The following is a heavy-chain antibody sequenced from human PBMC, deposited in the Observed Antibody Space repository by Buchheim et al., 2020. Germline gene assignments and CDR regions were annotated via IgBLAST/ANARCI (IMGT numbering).Heavy chain of an antibody. CDR2: IYYSGST. V-gene: IGHV4-31*03. D-gene: IGHD3-9*01. CDR1: GGSISSGGYY. Sequence: QVQLQESGPGLVKPSQTLSLTCTVSGGSISSGGYYWSWIRQHPGKGLEWIGYIYYSGSTYYNPSLKSRVTISVDTSKNQFSLKLSSVTAADTAVYYCARDGTRSNYDILTGYQNYYYYGMDVWGQGTT. J-gene: IGHJ6*02. CDR3: ARDGTRSNYDILTGYQNYYYYGMDV.